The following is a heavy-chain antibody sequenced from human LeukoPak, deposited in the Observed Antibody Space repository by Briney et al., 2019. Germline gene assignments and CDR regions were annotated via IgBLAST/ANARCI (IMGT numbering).Heavy chain of an antibody. CDR3: AKRVPYSRSSVYFDN. V-gene: IGHV3-23*01. D-gene: IGHD6-6*01. Sequence: GSLRLSCAASGFTFSNHGMSWVRQASGKGLELVSAVSDSGSDTYYADSVKGRFTVSRDNSKNTLYLQMNSLRAEDTAVYYCAKRVPYSRSSVYFDNWGQGTLVTVSS. CDR2: VSDSGSDT. CDR1: GFTFSNHG. J-gene: IGHJ4*02.